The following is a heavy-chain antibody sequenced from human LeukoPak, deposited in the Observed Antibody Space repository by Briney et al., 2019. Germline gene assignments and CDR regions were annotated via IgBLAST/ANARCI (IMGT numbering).Heavy chain of an antibody. Sequence: SETLSLTCTVSGGSFSSGSYYWGWLRQPPGKGLEWIGSIYYSGNTYYNPSLKSLVTISVDTSKSQFSLKLSSVTAADTAVYYCAGDSLEVVVPAAIRATWFDPWGQGTLVTVSS. J-gene: IGHJ5*02. V-gene: IGHV4-39*02. CDR1: GGSFSSGSYY. D-gene: IGHD2-2*01. CDR2: IYYSGNT. CDR3: AGDSLEVVVPAAIRATWFDP.